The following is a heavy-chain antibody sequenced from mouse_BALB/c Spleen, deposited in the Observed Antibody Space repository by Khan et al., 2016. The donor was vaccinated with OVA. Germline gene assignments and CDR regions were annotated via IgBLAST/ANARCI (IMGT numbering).Heavy chain of an antibody. Sequence: EVKLLESGPGLVKPSQSLSLTCTVTGYSITSGYAWNWIRQFPGNKLEWMGYISYSGGTSYNPSLKSRISIIRDPSKNPFFLQLNSVTTEDTATYYCARENYYGYYFDYWGQGTPLTVSS. CDR3: ARENYYGYYFDY. CDR2: ISYSGGT. D-gene: IGHD1-1*01. V-gene: IGHV3-2*02. J-gene: IGHJ2*01. CDR1: GYSITSGYA.